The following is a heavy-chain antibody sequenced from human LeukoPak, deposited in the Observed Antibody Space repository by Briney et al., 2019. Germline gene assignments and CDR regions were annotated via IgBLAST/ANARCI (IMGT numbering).Heavy chain of an antibody. D-gene: IGHD6-19*01. J-gene: IGHJ4*02. CDR2: IYTSGST. V-gene: IGHV4-4*07. CDR3: ARSPIAVAGEFFDY. CDR1: GGSISSYY. Sequence: SETLSLTCTVSGGSISSYYWSWIRQPAGKGLEWIGRIYTSGSTNYNPSLKSRVTMSVDTSKNQFSLKLSSVTAADTAVYYCARSPIAVAGEFFDYWGQGTLVTVSS.